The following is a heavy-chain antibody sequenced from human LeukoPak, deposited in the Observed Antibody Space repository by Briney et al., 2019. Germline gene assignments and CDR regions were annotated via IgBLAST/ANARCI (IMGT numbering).Heavy chain of an antibody. CDR1: GFTFSNYW. CDR3: ARVRGSTSCPES. Sequence: GGSLRLSCAASGFTFSNYWMSWVRQAPGKGLEWVANIKEDGSEKYYVDSVKGRFTISRDNAKNSLYLQMNSLRVDDTAVFYCARVRGSTSCPESWGQGTLVTVSS. V-gene: IGHV3-7*01. J-gene: IGHJ5*02. CDR2: IKEDGSEK. D-gene: IGHD2-2*01.